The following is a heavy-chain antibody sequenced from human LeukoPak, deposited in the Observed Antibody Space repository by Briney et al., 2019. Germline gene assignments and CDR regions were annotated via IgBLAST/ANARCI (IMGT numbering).Heavy chain of an antibody. Sequence: PGGSLRLSCAASGFTFSSYSMNWVRQAPGKGLEWVSAISGSGGSTYYADSVKGRFTISRDNSKNTLYLQMNSLRAEDTAVYYCAKEYSSSFFAGSFAFDIWGQGTMVTVSS. CDR3: AKEYSSSFFAGSFAFDI. CDR1: GFTFSSYS. D-gene: IGHD6-6*01. J-gene: IGHJ3*02. V-gene: IGHV3-23*01. CDR2: ISGSGGST.